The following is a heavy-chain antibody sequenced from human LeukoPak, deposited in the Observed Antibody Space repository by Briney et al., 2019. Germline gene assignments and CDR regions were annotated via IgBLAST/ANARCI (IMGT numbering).Heavy chain of an antibody. CDR2: IRGSGGST. CDR1: GFTFSSYA. J-gene: IGHJ4*02. Sequence: GGSLRLSCAASGFTFSSYAMSWVRQAPGKGLEWVSAIRGSGGSTYYADSAKGRFTISRDNSKNTLYLQMNSLRAGDTAVYYCAKDMDTLYDSSGHYFFDYWGQGTLVTVSS. CDR3: AKDMDTLYDSSGHYFFDY. V-gene: IGHV3-23*01. D-gene: IGHD3-22*01.